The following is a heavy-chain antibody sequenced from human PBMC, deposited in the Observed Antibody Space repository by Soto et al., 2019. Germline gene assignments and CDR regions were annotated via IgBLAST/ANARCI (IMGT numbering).Heavy chain of an antibody. CDR3: AKQAGSCSWSRCYFDY. CDR1: GITFSSYA. J-gene: IGHJ4*02. V-gene: IGHV3-23*01. CDR2: ISAGGSST. Sequence: GGSLRLSCAASGITFSSYAMSWVRQAPGKGLEWASAISAGGSSTYYADSVKGRFTISRDNSKNTLYLQMNSLRAEDTAVYYCAKQAGSCSWSRCYFDYWGQGTPVTVSS. D-gene: IGHD3-10*02.